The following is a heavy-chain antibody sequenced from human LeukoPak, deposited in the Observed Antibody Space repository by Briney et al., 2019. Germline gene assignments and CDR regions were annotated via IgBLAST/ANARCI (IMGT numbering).Heavy chain of an antibody. J-gene: IGHJ4*02. CDR1: GFTFSSYC. CDR3: AKDFGIAVAGTSDY. V-gene: IGHV3-23*01. D-gene: IGHD6-19*01. Sequence: GGSLRLSCAASGFTFSSYCMTWVRQAPGKGLEWVSAASGSGGTTYYAPSVKGRFTISRDNSKNTLYLQMNSLRAEDTAVYYCAKDFGIAVAGTSDYWGQGTLVTVSS. CDR2: ASGSGGTT.